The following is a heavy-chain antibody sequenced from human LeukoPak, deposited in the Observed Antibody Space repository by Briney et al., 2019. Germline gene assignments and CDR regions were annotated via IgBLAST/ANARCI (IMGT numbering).Heavy chain of an antibody. J-gene: IGHJ4*02. Sequence: PSETLSLTCTVSGYSISSGYYWSWLRQPPGKGLEWIGSIYHSGSTYYNPSLKSRVTISVDTSKNQFSLKLSSVSAADTAVYYCARSPVGLGFFDYWGEGTLVTVSS. D-gene: IGHD7-27*01. CDR1: GYSISSGYY. CDR3: ARSPVGLGFFDY. CDR2: IYHSGST. V-gene: IGHV4-38-2*02.